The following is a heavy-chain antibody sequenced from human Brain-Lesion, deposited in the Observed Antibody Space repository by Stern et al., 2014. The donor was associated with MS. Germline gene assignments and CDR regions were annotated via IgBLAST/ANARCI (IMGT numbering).Heavy chain of an antibody. D-gene: IGHD2-21*01. CDR1: GFTFDDYA. CDR3: AGGLGF. V-gene: IGHV3-43D*03. Sequence: EVQLVESGGVVFRPGVSLLFSCAAPGFTFDDYAMHRVRQASGKGLEWVSLITWDGGSSSYTDSVKCRFSISRDNRKSFLYLQMNSLRPEDTALYYCAGGLGFWGRGNLVTVSS. CDR2: ITWDGGSS. J-gene: IGHJ4*02.